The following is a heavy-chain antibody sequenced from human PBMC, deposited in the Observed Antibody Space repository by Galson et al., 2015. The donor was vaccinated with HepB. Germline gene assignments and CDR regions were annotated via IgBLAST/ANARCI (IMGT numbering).Heavy chain of an antibody. V-gene: IGHV3-73*01. D-gene: IGHD6-13*01. J-gene: IGHJ4*02. CDR3: TRLGDFSGYSSR. Sequence: SLRLSCAASGFTFSGSAIHWVRQASGKGPEWVGRIRSKANNYATSYVPSLKSRFTISRDDSKNMAYLHMKSLKTEDTAVYYCTRLGDFSGYSSRWGQGTLVTVSS. CDR1: GFTFSGSA. CDR2: IRSKANNYAT.